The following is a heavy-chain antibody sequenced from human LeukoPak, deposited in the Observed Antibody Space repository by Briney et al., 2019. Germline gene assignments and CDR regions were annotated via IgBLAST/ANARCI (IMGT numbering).Heavy chain of an antibody. Sequence: SLKVSSKASAGTFSSYAISWGQQDPGQGLEWMGRIIPILGIANYAQKFQGRVTITADKSTSTAYMKLSILRSEDTAVYYCARELGDTGRVYYGMDVWGQGTTVTVSS. V-gene: IGHV1-69*04. CDR3: ARELGDTGRVYYGMDV. CDR2: IIPILGIA. CDR1: AGTFSSYA. J-gene: IGHJ6*02. D-gene: IGHD5-18*01.